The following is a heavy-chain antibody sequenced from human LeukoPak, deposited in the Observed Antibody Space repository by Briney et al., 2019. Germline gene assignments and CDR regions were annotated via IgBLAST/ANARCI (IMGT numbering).Heavy chain of an antibody. J-gene: IGHJ4*02. Sequence: SETLSLTCAVFGGSISTYYWSWIRQPPGKGLEWIGEINHSGSTKYNPSLKSRVTLSVDTSNNQFSLKLSSVTAADTAVYYCARYLNSGYRSFDYWGQGTLVTVSS. CDR1: GGSISTYY. D-gene: IGHD5-12*01. CDR3: ARYLNSGYRSFDY. V-gene: IGHV4-34*01. CDR2: INHSGST.